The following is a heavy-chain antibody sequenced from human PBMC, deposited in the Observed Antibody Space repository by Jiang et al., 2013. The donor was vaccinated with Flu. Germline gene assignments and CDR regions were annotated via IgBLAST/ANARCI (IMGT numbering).Heavy chain of an antibody. Sequence: QTLSLTCAISGDSVPSNSAAWNWIRQSPSRGLEWLGRTYYRSKWYNGYAVSVKSRITIKPDTSKNQFSLQLNSVTPEDTAVYYCANLRSAYDSGDYWGQGTLVTVSS. V-gene: IGHV6-1*01. CDR3: ANLRSAYDSGDY. J-gene: IGHJ4*02. CDR1: GDSVPSNSAA. D-gene: IGHD5-12*01. CDR2: TYYRSKWYN.